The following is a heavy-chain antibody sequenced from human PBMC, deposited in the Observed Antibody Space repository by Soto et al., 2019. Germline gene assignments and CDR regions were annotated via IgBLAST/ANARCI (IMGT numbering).Heavy chain of an antibody. V-gene: IGHV1-69*12. D-gene: IGHD5-12*01. CDR3: ATGRGYSCWTGPSRFAP. CDR2: IIPMSGTA. Sequence: QVQLVQSGAEVKKPGSSVKVSCKASGDTFSSYAVSWVRQAPGQGLEWMGGIIPMSGTAVYAQKFQGRVTLVADESTTATCMELSNLGSEATVVYYRATGRGYSCWTGPSRFAPWGQAPLVTFSS. J-gene: IGHJ5*02. CDR1: GDTFSSYA.